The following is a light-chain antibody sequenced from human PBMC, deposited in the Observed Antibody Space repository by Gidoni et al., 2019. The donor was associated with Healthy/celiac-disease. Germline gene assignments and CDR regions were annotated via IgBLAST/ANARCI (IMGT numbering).Light chain of an antibody. CDR2: GNS. J-gene: IGLJ2*01. Sequence: TIGCTGGISNSGEGYAVNWYQQLTGTAPKLFIYGNSNRPSGVPDRLSGSKSGTSASLAITGLQAEDEADYYGESYDSSLSGWVFGGGTKLTVL. CDR1: ISNSGEGYA. V-gene: IGLV1-40*01. CDR3: ESYDSSLSGWV.